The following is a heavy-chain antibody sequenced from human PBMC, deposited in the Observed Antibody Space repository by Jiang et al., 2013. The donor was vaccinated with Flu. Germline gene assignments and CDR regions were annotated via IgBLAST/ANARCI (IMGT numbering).Heavy chain of an antibody. J-gene: IGHJ6*02. CDR2: FIAMYY. D-gene: IGHD6-19*01. Sequence: LSCAASGFNFNTYDMYWVRRAPGKGWSGSQLFIAMYYILRRLREGRFTISRDNSKNTLSLQMNSLRAEDTAVYYCARQSSGWDYYGMDVWGQGTTVTVSS. CDR1: GFNFNTYD. V-gene: IGHV3-66*04. CDR3: ARQSSGWDYYGMDV.